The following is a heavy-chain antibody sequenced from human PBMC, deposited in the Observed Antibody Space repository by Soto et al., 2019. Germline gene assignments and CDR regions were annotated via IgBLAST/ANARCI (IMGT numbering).Heavy chain of an antibody. D-gene: IGHD2-2*01. J-gene: IGHJ6*03. CDR1: GYTFTSYD. V-gene: IGHV1-8*01. CDR3: ASFSFYCSSTSCPSDYYYYMDV. Sequence: ASVKVSCKASGYTFTSYDINWVRQATGQGLEWMGWMNPNSGNTGYAQKFKGRVTKTRNISISRAYMELSSLRSEDTAVYYCASFSFYCSSTSCPSDYYYYMDVWGKGTTVTVSS. CDR2: MNPNSGNT.